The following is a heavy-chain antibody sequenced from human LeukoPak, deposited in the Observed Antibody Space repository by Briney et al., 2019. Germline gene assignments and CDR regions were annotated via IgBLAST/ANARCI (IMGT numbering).Heavy chain of an antibody. J-gene: IGHJ4*02. D-gene: IGHD3-10*01. V-gene: IGHV1-18*01. CDR1: GYTFTSYG. CDR3: ARAHGSGSSPYY. Sequence: ASVKVSCKASGYTFTSYGITWVRRAPGQGLEWMGWISAYNGNTNYAQKLQGRVTMTTDTSTSTAYMELRSLRSDDTAVYYCARAHGSGSSPYYWGQGTLVTVSS. CDR2: ISAYNGNT.